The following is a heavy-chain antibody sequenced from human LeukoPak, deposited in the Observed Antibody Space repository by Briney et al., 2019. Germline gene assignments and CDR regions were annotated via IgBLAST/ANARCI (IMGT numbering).Heavy chain of an antibody. Sequence: SVKVSCKGSRFTFTSSAVQWVRQARGQRLEWIGWIVVGSGNTNYAQKFQERVTITRDMSTSTAYMELSSLRSEDTAVYYCAADVPGNSSTWSLLWGQGTLVTVSS. CDR3: AADVPGNSSTWSLL. D-gene: IGHD6-19*01. J-gene: IGHJ4*02. CDR1: RFTFTSSA. V-gene: IGHV1-58*01. CDR2: IVVGSGNT.